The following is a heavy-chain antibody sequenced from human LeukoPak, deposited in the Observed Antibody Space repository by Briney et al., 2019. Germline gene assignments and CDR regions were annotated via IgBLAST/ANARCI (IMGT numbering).Heavy chain of an antibody. D-gene: IGHD3-10*01. CDR3: ARVRPVWFGESYYFDY. J-gene: IGHJ4*02. Sequence: SETLSLTCTVSGGSISSSSYYWGWIRQPPGKGLEWIGSIYYSGSTYYNPSLKSRVTISVDTSKNQFSLKLSSVTAADTAVYYCARVRPVWFGESYYFDYWGQGTLVTVSS. CDR2: IYYSGST. CDR1: GGSISSSSYY. V-gene: IGHV4-39*01.